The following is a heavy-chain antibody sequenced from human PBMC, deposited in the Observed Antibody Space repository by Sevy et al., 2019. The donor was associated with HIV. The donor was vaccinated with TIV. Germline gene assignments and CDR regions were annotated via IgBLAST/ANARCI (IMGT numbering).Heavy chain of an antibody. Sequence: SETLSLTCTVSGDSVSGGNYYWSWIRQPPGKGLEWIGYIYYSGSTNYNPSLKSRVTISIDTSKNQFSLRLTSVTAADTAVYYCERGLFDYWGQGTLVTVSS. J-gene: IGHJ4*02. CDR2: IYYSGST. CDR1: GDSVSGGNYY. V-gene: IGHV4-61*01. CDR3: ERGLFDY.